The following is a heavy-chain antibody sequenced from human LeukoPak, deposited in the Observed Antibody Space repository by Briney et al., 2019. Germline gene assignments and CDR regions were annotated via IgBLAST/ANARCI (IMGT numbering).Heavy chain of an antibody. CDR1: GGSISSYY. CDR2: IYYSGST. V-gene: IGHV4-59*01. D-gene: IGHD6-19*01. Sequence: SETLSLTCTVSGGSISSYYWSWIRQPPGKGLEWIGYIYYSGSTNYNPSLKSRVTISVTSKNQFSLKLSSVTAADTAVYFCAREVSVAGNNWFDPWGRGALVTVSS. J-gene: IGHJ5*02. CDR3: AREVSVAGNNWFDP.